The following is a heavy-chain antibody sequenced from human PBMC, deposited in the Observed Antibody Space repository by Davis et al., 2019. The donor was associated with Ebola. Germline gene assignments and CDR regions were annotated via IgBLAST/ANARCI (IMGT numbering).Heavy chain of an antibody. V-gene: IGHV3-30*14. J-gene: IGHJ3*02. CDR2: ISYDGSNK. CDR3: ASGIVVVKSGAFDI. Sequence: GESLKISCAASGFTFSSYAIHWVRQAPCKGLEWVAVISYDGSNKYYADSVKGRFTISRDNSKNTLYLQMNSLRAEDTAMYYCASGIVVVKSGAFDIWGQGTMVTVSS. CDR1: GFTFSSYA. D-gene: IGHD3-22*01.